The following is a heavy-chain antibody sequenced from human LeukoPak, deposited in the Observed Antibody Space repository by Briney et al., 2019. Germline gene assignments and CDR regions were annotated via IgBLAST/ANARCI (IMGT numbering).Heavy chain of an antibody. CDR1: GGSISSGGYY. CDR2: NT. V-gene: IGHV4-31*03. Sequence: PAETLSLTCSVSGGSISSGGYYWSWIRQHPGEGLEWIGYNTYYNPSLKSRVTILVDTSKNQFSLKLYSVTAADAASYSCARAVLTPSGYVWYFDLWGRGTLDPVSS. D-gene: IGHD3-3*01. CDR3: ARAVLTPSGYVWYFDL. J-gene: IGHJ2*01.